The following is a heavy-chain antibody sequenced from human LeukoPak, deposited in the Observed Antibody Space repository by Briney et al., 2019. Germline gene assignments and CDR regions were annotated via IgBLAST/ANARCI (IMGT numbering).Heavy chain of an antibody. CDR1: GFTFSKYW. CDR2: INTDGTVT. J-gene: IGHJ4*02. V-gene: IGHV3-74*01. D-gene: IGHD6-19*01. Sequence: AGSLRLSCAASGFTFSKYWMLWVSQAPGKGLESVSRINTDGTVTTYADSVKGRFTVSRDNADNTMFLQMNSVRDEDTAVYYCATKQWLAPPPDSWGQGTPVTVSS. CDR3: ATKQWLAPPPDS.